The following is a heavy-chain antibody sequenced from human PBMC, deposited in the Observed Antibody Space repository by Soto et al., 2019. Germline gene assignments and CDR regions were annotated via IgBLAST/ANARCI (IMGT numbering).Heavy chain of an antibody. J-gene: IGHJ4*02. Sequence: SETLSLTCTVSGGSISSYYWSWIRQPPGKGLERIGYIYYSGSTNYNPSLKSRVTISVDTSKNQFSLKLSSVTAADTAVYYCARTTVTRVIDYWGQGTLVTVSS. D-gene: IGHD4-4*01. V-gene: IGHV4-59*01. CDR3: ARTTVTRVIDY. CDR1: GGSISSYY. CDR2: IYYSGST.